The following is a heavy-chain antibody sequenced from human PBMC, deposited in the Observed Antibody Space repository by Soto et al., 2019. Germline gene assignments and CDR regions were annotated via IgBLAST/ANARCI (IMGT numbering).Heavy chain of an antibody. D-gene: IGHD6-6*01. V-gene: IGHV3-23*01. J-gene: IGHJ4*02. Sequence: DVQLLESGGGLVQPGESLRLSCAASGFTFSSYAMSWVRQAPGKGLEWVSVISGSDDSTYYADSVKGRFTISRDNSKNTLYLQMNSLRAEDTAVYYCAKRSSSSTLDYWGQGTLVTVSS. CDR3: AKRSSSSTLDY. CDR1: GFTFSSYA. CDR2: ISGSDDST.